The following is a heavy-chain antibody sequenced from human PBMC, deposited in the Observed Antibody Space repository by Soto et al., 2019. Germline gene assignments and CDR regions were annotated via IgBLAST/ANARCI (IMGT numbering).Heavy chain of an antibody. J-gene: IGHJ5*02. V-gene: IGHV4-39*07. CDR3: ARGGVKLLYNLRNWFDP. D-gene: IGHD3-16*01. CDR1: GGSITSSTYY. CDR2: MRDSGDT. Sequence: SETLSLTCTVSGGSITSSTYYWGWIRQPPGKGLEWIGNMRDSGDTHSDPSLQSRVTISVDTPKSQFSLSLSSVTAADTAVYYCARGGVKLLYNLRNWFDPWGQGTLVTVSS.